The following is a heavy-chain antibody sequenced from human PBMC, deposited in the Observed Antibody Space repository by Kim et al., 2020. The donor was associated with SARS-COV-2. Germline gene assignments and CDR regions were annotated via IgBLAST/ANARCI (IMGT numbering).Heavy chain of an antibody. Sequence: GGSLRLSCVVSGFTFSDYYMDWVRQAPGKGLEWVARSRNKGNGYTTEYAASLKGRFSISRDDSKHSLYLQMNSLNVEDTAMYYCTIGTTGGTAWDHWGQGTLVTVSS. V-gene: IGHV3-72*01. D-gene: IGHD4-4*01. J-gene: IGHJ4*02. CDR2: SRNKGNGYTT. CDR1: GFTFSDYY. CDR3: TIGTTGGTAWDH.